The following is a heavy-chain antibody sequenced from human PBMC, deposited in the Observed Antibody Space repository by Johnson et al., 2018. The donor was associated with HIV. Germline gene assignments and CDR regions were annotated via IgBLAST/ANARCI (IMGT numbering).Heavy chain of an antibody. J-gene: IGHJ3*02. D-gene: IGHD1-26*01. Sequence: QVQLVESGGGLVKPGGSLRLSCEASGFTFSNAWMSWVRQAPGKGLEWVSYVSGSSSGIYYADPVKGRFTISRDNAKNSLYLQMDSLRAEDTAVYYCARVYSGSFRPTKGNDVFDMWGQGTMVTVSS. CDR1: GFTFSNAW. CDR2: VSGSSSGI. V-gene: IGHV3-11*04. CDR3: ARVYSGSFRPTKGNDVFDM.